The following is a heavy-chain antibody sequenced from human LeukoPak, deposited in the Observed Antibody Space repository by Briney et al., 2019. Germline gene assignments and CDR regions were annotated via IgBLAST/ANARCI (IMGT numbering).Heavy chain of an antibody. V-gene: IGHV4-59*01. Sequence: SSETLSLTCTVSGGSISSYYWSWIRQPPGKGLEWIGYIYYSGSTNYNPSLKSRVTISVDTSKNQFSLKLSPVTAADTAVYYCARERYGDYDFDYWGQGTLVTVSS. J-gene: IGHJ4*02. CDR1: GGSISSYY. CDR2: IYYSGST. CDR3: ARERYGDYDFDY. D-gene: IGHD4-17*01.